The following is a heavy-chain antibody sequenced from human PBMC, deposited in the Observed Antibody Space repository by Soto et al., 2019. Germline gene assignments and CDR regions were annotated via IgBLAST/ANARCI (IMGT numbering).Heavy chain of an antibody. V-gene: IGHV3-23*01. J-gene: IGHJ4*02. Sequence: EVQLLESGGGLVQPGGSLRLSCAASGFTFSTYAMSWVRQAPGKGLEWVSAISGSGTGTYYADSVKGRFTVSRDNSKNTLYLQMNSLRAEDTAVYYCAKRGSVAYVDYWGQGTLVTVSS. CDR3: AKRGSVAYVDY. CDR1: GFTFSTYA. D-gene: IGHD2-15*01. CDR2: ISGSGTGT.